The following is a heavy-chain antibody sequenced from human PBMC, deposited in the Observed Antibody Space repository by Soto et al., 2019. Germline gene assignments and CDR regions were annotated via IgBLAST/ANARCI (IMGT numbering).Heavy chain of an antibody. D-gene: IGHD5-12*01. Sequence: PGGSLRLSCAASGFTFSSYAMSWVRQAPGKGLEWVSAISGSGGSTYYADSVKGRFTISRDNSKNTLYLQMNSLRAEDTDVYYCAKDPFFNSGNTGNWFDPWGQGTLVTVSS. CDR2: ISGSGGST. V-gene: IGHV3-23*01. J-gene: IGHJ5*02. CDR1: GFTFSSYA. CDR3: AKDPFFNSGNTGNWFDP.